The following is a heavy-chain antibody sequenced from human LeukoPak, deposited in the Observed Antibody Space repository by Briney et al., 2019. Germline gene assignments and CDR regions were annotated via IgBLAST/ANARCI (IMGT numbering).Heavy chain of an antibody. CDR1: GFTFSSYA. CDR2: ISSNGGST. Sequence: GGSLRLSCAASGFTFSSYAMHWVRQAPGKGLEYVSAISSNGGSTYYANSVKGRFTISRDNSKNTLYLQMGSLRAEDTAVYYCARVGRDGYHSDYWGQGTLVTVSS. V-gene: IGHV3-64*01. D-gene: IGHD5-12*01. J-gene: IGHJ4*02. CDR3: ARVGRDGYHSDY.